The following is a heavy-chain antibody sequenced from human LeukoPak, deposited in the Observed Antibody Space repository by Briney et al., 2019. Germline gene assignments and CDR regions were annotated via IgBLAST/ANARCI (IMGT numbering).Heavy chain of an antibody. CDR1: GYTITSCD. Sequence: ASVKVSCKASGYTITSCDTNWVRQATGQGLEWMGWMNPNSGNTGYGQSFQGRITMTRDISIGTAYMELSNLTSEDTAIYYCTRGSSGRRDNWGQGTLVTVSA. CDR3: TRGSSGRRDN. D-gene: IGHD6-19*01. V-gene: IGHV1-8*01. CDR2: MNPNSGNT. J-gene: IGHJ4*02.